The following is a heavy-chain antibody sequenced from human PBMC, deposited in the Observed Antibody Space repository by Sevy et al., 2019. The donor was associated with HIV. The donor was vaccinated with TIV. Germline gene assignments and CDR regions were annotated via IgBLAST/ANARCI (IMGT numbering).Heavy chain of an antibody. CDR3: ATTKDYYDSSGYPFDY. D-gene: IGHD3-22*01. J-gene: IGHJ4*02. V-gene: IGHV1-24*01. Sequence: ASVKVPCKVSGYTLAKFSIHWVRQAPGKGLEWMTSFDPEDCDPGDGKTIYAQKFLGRVSMTEDTSTDTAYMELNSLRSDDTAVYYCATTKDYYDSSGYPFDYWGQGTLVTVSS. CDR1: GYTLAKFS. CDR2: FDPEDCDPGDGKT.